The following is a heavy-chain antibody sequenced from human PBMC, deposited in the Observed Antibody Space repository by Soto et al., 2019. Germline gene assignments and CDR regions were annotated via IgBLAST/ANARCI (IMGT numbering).Heavy chain of an antibody. D-gene: IGHD2-21*02. CDR3: ARTRGGNSHDAFDI. CDR1: GGSVSSGGYY. V-gene: IGHV4-31*03. CDR2: IYYSGST. J-gene: IGHJ3*02. Sequence: TLSLTCTVSGGSVSSGGYYWSWIRQHPGKGLEWIGYIYYSGSTYYNPSLKSRVTISVDTSKNQFSLKLSSVTAADTAVYYCARTRGGNSHDAFDIWGQGTMVTVSS.